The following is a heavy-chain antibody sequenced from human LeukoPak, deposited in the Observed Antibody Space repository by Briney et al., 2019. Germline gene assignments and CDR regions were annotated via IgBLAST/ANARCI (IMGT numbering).Heavy chain of an antibody. D-gene: IGHD5-24*01. CDR3: ATPPSRDGYNFDY. J-gene: IGHJ4*02. V-gene: IGHV1-8*02. CDR2: MNPNSGNT. Sequence: GASVKVSCKPSGYTFTSYGINWVRQATGQGLEWMGWMNPNSGNTGYAQKFQGRVTMTRNTSISTAYMELSSLRSEDTAVYYCATPPSRDGYNFDYWGQGTLVTVSS. CDR1: GYTFTSYG.